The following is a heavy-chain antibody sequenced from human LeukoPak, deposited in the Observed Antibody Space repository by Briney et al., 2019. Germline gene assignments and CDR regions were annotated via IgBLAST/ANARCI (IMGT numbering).Heavy chain of an antibody. Sequence: ASVKVSCKASGGTFSSYAISWVRQAPGQGLEWMGRIIPILGIANYAQKFQSRVTITADKSTSTAYMELSSLRSEDTAVYYCARVESSTIPLYYYYGMDVWGQGTTVTVSS. CDR3: ARVESSTIPLYYYYGMDV. D-gene: IGHD5/OR15-5a*01. CDR2: IIPILGIA. V-gene: IGHV1-69*04. CDR1: GGTFSSYA. J-gene: IGHJ6*02.